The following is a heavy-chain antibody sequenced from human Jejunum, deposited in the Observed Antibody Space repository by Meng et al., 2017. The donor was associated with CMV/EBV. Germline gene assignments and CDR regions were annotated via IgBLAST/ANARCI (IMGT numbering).Heavy chain of an antibody. CDR2: IIPIFGTA. CDR3: ARGFRSYVDYFDY. Sequence: KASGGTFSRYAISWVRQAPGQGLEWMGGIIPIFGTANYAQKFQGRVTITTDESTSTAYMELSSLRSEDTAVYYCARGFRSYVDYFDYWGQGTLVTVSS. CDR1: GGTFSRYA. J-gene: IGHJ4*02. V-gene: IGHV1-69*05. D-gene: IGHD1-26*01.